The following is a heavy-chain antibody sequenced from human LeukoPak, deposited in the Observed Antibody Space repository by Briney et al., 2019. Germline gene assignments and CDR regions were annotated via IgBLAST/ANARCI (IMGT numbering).Heavy chain of an antibody. Sequence: PSETLSLTCTVSSASISSSPYFWGWIRQSPGKGLEWIGSISYSGTTYYNPSLKSRVTISVYASKNQFSLKLNSVTAADTAVFYCAANSADYNTLGSSYKVWGQGTLVTVSS. J-gene: IGHJ4*02. CDR1: SASISSSPYF. V-gene: IGHV4-39*01. CDR2: ISYSGTT. CDR3: AANSADYNTLGSSYKV. D-gene: IGHD3-10*01.